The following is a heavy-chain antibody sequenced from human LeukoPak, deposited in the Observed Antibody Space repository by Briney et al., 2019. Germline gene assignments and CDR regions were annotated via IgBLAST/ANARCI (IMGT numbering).Heavy chain of an antibody. V-gene: IGHV4-34*01. CDR3: ARGHAITMIVVVSAYFDY. CDR2: INHSGST. J-gene: IGHJ4*02. Sequence: KPSETLSLTCAVYGGSFSGYYWSWIRQPPGKGLEWIGEINHSGSTNYNPSLKSRVTISVDTSKSQFSLKLSSVTAADTAVYYCARGHAITMIVVVSAYFDYWGQGTLVTVSS. D-gene: IGHD3-22*01. CDR1: GGSFSGYY.